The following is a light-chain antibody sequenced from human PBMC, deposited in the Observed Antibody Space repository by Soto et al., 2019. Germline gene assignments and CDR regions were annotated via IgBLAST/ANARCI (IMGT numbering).Light chain of an antibody. CDR3: QQRRNWPLT. Sequence: EIVLTQSPATLSLSPGERATLSCRASQSVSSSLAWYQPKPGQAPRLLIYDASNRATGIPARFSGSGSGTDFTLTISSLEPEDFAVYYCQQRRNWPLTFGGGTKVEIK. J-gene: IGKJ4*01. CDR1: QSVSSS. CDR2: DAS. V-gene: IGKV3-11*01.